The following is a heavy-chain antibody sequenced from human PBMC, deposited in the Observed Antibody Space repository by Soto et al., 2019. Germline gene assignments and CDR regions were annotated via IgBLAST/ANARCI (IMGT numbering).Heavy chain of an antibody. CDR1: GDSVSSNSAA. CDR2: TYYRSKWYN. CDR3: ARDGSIAARIYYYGMDV. D-gene: IGHD6-6*01. J-gene: IGHJ6*02. Sequence: PSQTLSLTCAISGDSVSSNSAAWNWIRQSPSRGLEWLGRTYYRSKWYNDYAVSVKSRITINPDTSKNQFSLRLNSVTPEDTAVYYCARDGSIAARIYYYGMDVWGQGTTVTVSS. V-gene: IGHV6-1*01.